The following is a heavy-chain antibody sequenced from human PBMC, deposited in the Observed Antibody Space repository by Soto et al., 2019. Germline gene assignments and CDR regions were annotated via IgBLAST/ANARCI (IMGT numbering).Heavy chain of an antibody. V-gene: IGHV4-31*03. CDR2: IYYSGST. CDR3: ARGRVEVATIYYNWFDP. J-gene: IGHJ5*02. Sequence: NPSETLSLTCTVSGGSISSGGYYWSWIRQHPGKGLEWIGYIYYSGSTYYNPSLKSRVTISVDTSKNQFSLKLSSVTAADTAVYYCARGRVEVATIYYNWFDPWGQGTLVTVSS. D-gene: IGHD5-12*01. CDR1: GGSISSGGYY.